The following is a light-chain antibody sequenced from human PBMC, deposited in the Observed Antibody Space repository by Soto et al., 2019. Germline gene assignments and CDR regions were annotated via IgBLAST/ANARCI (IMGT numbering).Light chain of an antibody. V-gene: IGKV3-20*01. J-gene: IGKJ1*01. CDR2: CSS. CDR1: QSVTNNY. Sequence: EVVLTQSPGTMSLSPGESASLSCRASQSVTNNYLAWYQQRPGQAPRLLIFCSSDRATSIPDRFSGSGSGTDFTLTISRLEPEDFATYYCQQYNSYWTFGQGTKVEIK. CDR3: QQYNSYWT.